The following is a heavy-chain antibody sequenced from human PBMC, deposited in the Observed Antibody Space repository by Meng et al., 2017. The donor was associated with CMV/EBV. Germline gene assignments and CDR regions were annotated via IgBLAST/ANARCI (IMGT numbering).Heavy chain of an antibody. CDR3: ARDRNTSKGGYSSSWGGY. D-gene: IGHD6-13*01. J-gene: IGHJ4*02. Sequence: GESLKISCAASGFTFSSYAMHWVRQAPGKGLEWVAVISYDGSNKYYADSVKGRFTISRDNSKNTLYLQMNSLSAEDTAVYYCARDRNTSKGGYSSSWGGYWGQGTLVTVSS. V-gene: IGHV3-30*04. CDR2: ISYDGSNK. CDR1: GFTFSSYA.